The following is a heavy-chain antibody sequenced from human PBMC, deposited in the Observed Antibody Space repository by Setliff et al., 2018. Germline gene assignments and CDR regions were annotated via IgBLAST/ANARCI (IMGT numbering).Heavy chain of an antibody. J-gene: IGHJ6*03. CDR1: GESFDNHY. CDR3: ARMSGFQYIDV. CDR2: INHRGFT. V-gene: IGHV4-34*01. Sequence: PSETLSLTCAVYGESFDNHYWTWIRQPPGERLEWIGEINHRGFTDYKPSLKSRLTISVDTSRNQFSLSLTSVTAEDTAVYYCARMSGFQYIDVWDKGTTVTVSS. D-gene: IGHD3-3*01.